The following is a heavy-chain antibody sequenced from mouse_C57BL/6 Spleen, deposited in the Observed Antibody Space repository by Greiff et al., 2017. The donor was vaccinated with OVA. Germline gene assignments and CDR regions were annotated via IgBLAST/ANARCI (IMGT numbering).Heavy chain of an antibody. Sequence: QVTLKESGPGILQSSQTLSLTCSFSGFSLSTSGMGVSWIRQPSGKGLEWLAHIYWDDDKRYNPSLKSRLTISKDTSRNQVFLKITSVDTADTATYYCARRETVSFAYWGQGTLVTVSA. J-gene: IGHJ3*01. CDR1: GFSLSTSGMG. V-gene: IGHV8-12*01. CDR3: ARRETVSFAY. D-gene: IGHD6-2*01. CDR2: IYWDDDK.